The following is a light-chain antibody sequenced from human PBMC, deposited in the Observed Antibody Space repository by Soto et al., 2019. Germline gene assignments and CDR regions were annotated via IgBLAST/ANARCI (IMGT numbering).Light chain of an antibody. Sequence: EIGMTQSPATLSVSPGERATLSCRASHSVRDRYLAWYQQKPGQAPSLLIYDTSTRATGIPDRFSGRGSGTDFTLTISRLEPEDFAVYYCQQYGSSPPSSTFGQGTRLAI. CDR1: HSVRDRY. CDR2: DTS. CDR3: QQYGSSPPSST. V-gene: IGKV3-20*01. J-gene: IGKJ5*01.